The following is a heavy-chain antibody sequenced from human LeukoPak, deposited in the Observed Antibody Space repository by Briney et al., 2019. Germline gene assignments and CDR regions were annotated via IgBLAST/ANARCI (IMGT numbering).Heavy chain of an antibody. CDR1: GYTFTVYY. J-gene: IGHJ4*02. Sequence: ASVKVSCKASGYTFTVYYMHWVRQAPGQGLEWMGWINPNSGGTNYAQKFQGRVTMTRDTSISTAYMELSRLRSDDTAVYYCASRGYSYGKYYFDYWGQGTLVTVSS. V-gene: IGHV1-2*02. CDR2: INPNSGGT. D-gene: IGHD5-18*01. CDR3: ASRGYSYGKYYFDY.